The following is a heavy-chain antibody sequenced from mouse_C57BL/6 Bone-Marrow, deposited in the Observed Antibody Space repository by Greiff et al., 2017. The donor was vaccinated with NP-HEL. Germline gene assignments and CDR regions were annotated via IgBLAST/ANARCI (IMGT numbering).Heavy chain of an antibody. CDR2: INYDGSST. D-gene: IGHD2-4*01. CDR1: GFPFSDYY. CDR3: AREGGLRRRTYAMDY. J-gene: IGHJ4*01. V-gene: IGHV5-16*01. Sequence: DVMLVESEGGLVQPGSSMKLSCTTSGFPFSDYYMAWVRQVPEKGLDWVANINYDGSSTYYLDSLKSRFIISRDNAKNILYLQMSRLKSEDTATYDCAREGGLRRRTYAMDYWGQGTSVTVSS.